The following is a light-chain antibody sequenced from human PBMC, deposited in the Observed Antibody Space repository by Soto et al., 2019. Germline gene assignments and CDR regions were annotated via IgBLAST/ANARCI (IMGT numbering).Light chain of an antibody. CDR2: AAS. V-gene: IGKV1-39*01. Sequence: DIQMTQSPSSLSASVGDRVTITCRASQSISSYLNWYQQKPGKAPKLVIYAASSLQSGVPSRFRGGGSGTDCTLTISSLQPEDFAAYYCQQSYSSPPYTFGQGTKLEIK. J-gene: IGKJ2*01. CDR1: QSISSY. CDR3: QQSYSSPPYT.